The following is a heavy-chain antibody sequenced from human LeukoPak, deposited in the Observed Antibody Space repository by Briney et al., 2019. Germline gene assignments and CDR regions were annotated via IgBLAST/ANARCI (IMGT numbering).Heavy chain of an antibody. J-gene: IGHJ3*02. CDR3: ARPTMVRGVPVGGNAFDI. CDR2: IYYSGST. Sequence: SETLSLTCTVSGGSISSSSYYWGWIRQPPGKGLEWIGSIYYSGSTYYNPSLKSRVTISVDTSKNQFSLKLSSVTAADTAVYYCARPTMVRGVPVGGNAFDIWGQGTMVTVSS. D-gene: IGHD3-10*01. CDR1: GGSISSSSYY. V-gene: IGHV4-39*07.